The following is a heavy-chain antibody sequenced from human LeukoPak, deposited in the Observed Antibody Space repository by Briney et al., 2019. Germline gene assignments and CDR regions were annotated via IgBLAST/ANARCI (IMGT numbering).Heavy chain of an antibody. CDR1: GFTFSSYS. D-gene: IGHD4-17*01. V-gene: IGHV3-21*01. CDR3: ARDARTVTTLFDY. CDR2: ISSSSSYI. Sequence: GGSLRLSCAASGFTFSSYSMNWVRQAPGKGLEWVSSISSSSSYIYYADSVKGRFTISRDNAKNSLYLRMNSLRAEDTAVYYCARDARTVTTLFDYWGQGTLVTVSS. J-gene: IGHJ4*02.